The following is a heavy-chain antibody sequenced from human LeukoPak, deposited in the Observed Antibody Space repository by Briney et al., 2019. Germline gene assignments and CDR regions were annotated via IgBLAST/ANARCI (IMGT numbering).Heavy chain of an antibody. CDR1: SYSISNGYY. V-gene: IGHV4-38-2*02. CDR3: ARDWYYYDSSGYAFDY. D-gene: IGHD3-22*01. J-gene: IGHJ4*02. CDR2: IYHRGST. Sequence: PSETLSLTCTVSSYSISNGYYWGWVRQPPGKGLEWVGSIYHRGSTYYNPSLRSRVTISLDRSKNQFSLKLSSVTAADTAVYYCARDWYYYDSSGYAFDYWGQGTLVTVSS.